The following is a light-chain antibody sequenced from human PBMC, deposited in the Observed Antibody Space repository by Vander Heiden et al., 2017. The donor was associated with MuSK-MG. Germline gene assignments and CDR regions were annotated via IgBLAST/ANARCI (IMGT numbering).Light chain of an antibody. J-gene: IGKJ1*01. CDR3: QQYNSYSPKP. V-gene: IGKV1-5*03. CDR1: QSFNVW. CDR2: KAS. Sequence: DIQMTQSPSTLSATVGDRVTITCRASQSFNVWLALCQQKPGKAPKLLISKASSLEGGVPSSFSGSGYGTEFTLTISSLQPDDFAPYYCQQYNSYSPKPFGQGTKVEFK.